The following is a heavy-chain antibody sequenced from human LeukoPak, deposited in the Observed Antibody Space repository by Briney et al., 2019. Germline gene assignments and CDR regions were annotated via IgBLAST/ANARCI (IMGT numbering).Heavy chain of an antibody. D-gene: IGHD2-8*01. CDR2: ISSSSSYI. CDR3: ARDRFATMLVDF. CDR1: GFTFSSYS. J-gene: IGHJ4*02. Sequence: GGSLRLSCAASGFTFSSYSMNWVRQAPGKGLEWVSSISSSSSYIYYADSVKGRFTISRDNAKNSLYLQMNSLRAEDTAVYYCARDRFATMLVDFWGQGNLVTVSS. V-gene: IGHV3-21*01.